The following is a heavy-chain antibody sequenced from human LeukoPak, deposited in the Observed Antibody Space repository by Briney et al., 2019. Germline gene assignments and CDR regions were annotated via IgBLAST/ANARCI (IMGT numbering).Heavy chain of an antibody. V-gene: IGHV3-48*04. D-gene: IGHD1-26*01. Sequence: GGSLRLSCAASGFTFSSYSMNWVRQAPGKGLEWVSLISSSSSTIYYADSVKGRFTISRDNAKNALYLQMNSLRAEDTAVYYCARDRGGSYSAIDYWGQGTLVTVSS. CDR1: GFTFSSYS. CDR3: ARDRGGSYSAIDY. CDR2: ISSSSSTI. J-gene: IGHJ4*02.